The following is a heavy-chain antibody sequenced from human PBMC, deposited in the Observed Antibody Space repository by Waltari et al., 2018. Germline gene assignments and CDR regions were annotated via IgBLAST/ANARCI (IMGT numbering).Heavy chain of an antibody. CDR3: AKPFYNWDDPLDS. CDR2: ISVSDAT. J-gene: IGHJ4*02. CDR1: GFAFITLA. D-gene: IGHD1-20*01. V-gene: IGHV3-23*01. Sequence: EVQLLESGGDLVQPGVSLRLSCEASGFAFITLAINWVRQAPGKGLEWVSSISVSDATYYADSVKGRFTISRDNSDNTVYLQMNSLRADDTAVYYCAKPFYNWDDPLDSWGQGTLVTVSS.